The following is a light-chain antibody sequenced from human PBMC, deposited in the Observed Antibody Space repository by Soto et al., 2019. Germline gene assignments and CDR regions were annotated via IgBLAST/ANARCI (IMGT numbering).Light chain of an antibody. CDR3: QQYNSYYAVT. CDR2: DAS. CDR1: QSISSW. V-gene: IGKV1-5*01. Sequence: DIQMTQSPSTLSASVGDRVTITCRASQSISSWLAWYQQKPGKAPKLLIYDASSLESGVPSRFSGSGFGTEFTLTISSLQPYDFAIYYCQQYNSYYAVTFGGGTKMDIK. J-gene: IGKJ4*01.